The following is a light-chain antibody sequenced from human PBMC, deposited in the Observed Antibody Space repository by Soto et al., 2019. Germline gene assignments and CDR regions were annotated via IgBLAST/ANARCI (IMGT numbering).Light chain of an antibody. CDR3: QQYGSSPRT. CDR1: QSVTNNY. CDR2: GAS. V-gene: IGKV3-20*01. J-gene: IGKJ1*01. Sequence: EIVLTQSPGTLSLSPGKRATLSCRASQSVTNNYLAWYQQKPGQAPRLLIYGASGRATGIPDRFSGSGSGTDFTLTISRLEPEDFVVYYCQQYGSSPRTFGQGTKVEIK.